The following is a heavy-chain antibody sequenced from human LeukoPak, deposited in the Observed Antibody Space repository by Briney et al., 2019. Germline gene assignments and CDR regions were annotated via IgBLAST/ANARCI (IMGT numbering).Heavy chain of an antibody. V-gene: IGHV3-7*04. CDR2: INGDGSEK. CDR1: GFAFSRFW. D-gene: IGHD6-13*01. CDR3: ARDSSAEKGQQLAN. J-gene: IGHJ4*02. Sequence: GGSLRLSCAASGFAFSRFWMSWVRQAPGKGLEYVANINGDGSEKYYVDSVKGRFTISRDNVRNSLFLQMSSLRVEDTAVYYCARDSSAEKGQQLANWGQGTLVTVST.